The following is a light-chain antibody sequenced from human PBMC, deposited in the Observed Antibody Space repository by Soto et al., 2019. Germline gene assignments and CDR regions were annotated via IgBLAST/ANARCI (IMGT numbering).Light chain of an antibody. V-gene: IGKV3-20*01. CDR2: GAS. CDR3: QQYDSSPRT. Sequence: EIVLTQSPGTLSLSPGERATLSCRASQSVSSSFLAWYQQKPGQAPRLLIYGASSSATGIPDRFSGSGSGTDFTLTISRLEPEDVAVYYCQQYDSSPRTFGQGTKVEIK. CDR1: QSVSSSF. J-gene: IGKJ1*01.